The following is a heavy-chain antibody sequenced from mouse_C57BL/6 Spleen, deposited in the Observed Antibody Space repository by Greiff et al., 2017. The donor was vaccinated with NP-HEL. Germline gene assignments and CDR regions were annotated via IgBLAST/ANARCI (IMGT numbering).Heavy chain of an antibody. CDR1: GYTFTSYW. D-gene: IGHD1-1*01. V-gene: IGHV1-53*01. CDR3: AREGVYYGSSYDFDY. Sequence: QVQLQQPGTELVKPGASVKLSCKASGYTFTSYWMHWVKQRPGQGLEWIGNINPSNGGTNYNEKFKSKATLTVDKSSSTAYMQLSSLTSEDSAVYDCAREGVYYGSSYDFDYWGQGTTLTVSS. J-gene: IGHJ2*01. CDR2: INPSNGGT.